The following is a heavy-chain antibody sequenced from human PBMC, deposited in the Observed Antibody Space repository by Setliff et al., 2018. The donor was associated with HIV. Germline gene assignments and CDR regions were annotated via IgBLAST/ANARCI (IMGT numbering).Heavy chain of an antibody. CDR1: GYTFTNYA. CDR3: ARPDSRWYARGRDPLYGMDV. D-gene: IGHD6-13*01. V-gene: IGHV1-3*01. Sequence: ASVKVSCKASGYTFTNYAIQWVRQAPGQGLEWMGWINAGNGSTKYSQKFQGRVTITRDTFASTAYMELRSLRSEDTAVYYCARPDSRWYARGRDPLYGMDVWGQGTTVTVS. J-gene: IGHJ6*02. CDR2: INAGNGST.